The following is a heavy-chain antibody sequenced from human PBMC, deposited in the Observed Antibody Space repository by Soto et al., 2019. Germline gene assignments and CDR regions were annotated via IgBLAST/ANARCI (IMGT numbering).Heavy chain of an antibody. J-gene: IGHJ4*02. CDR1: GFTFNNYG. CDR2: TTVSGAET. CDR3: GKGGTGDVGDH. D-gene: IGHD1-26*01. Sequence: EVQLLESGGGLVQPGGSLRLSCVASGFTFNNYGMTWVRQAPGKGLEWVSGTTVSGAETYYADSVKGRFTISRDNSKSTLLLQMTSLRAEDTAVYYCGKGGTGDVGDHWGQGTLVTVSS. V-gene: IGHV3-23*01.